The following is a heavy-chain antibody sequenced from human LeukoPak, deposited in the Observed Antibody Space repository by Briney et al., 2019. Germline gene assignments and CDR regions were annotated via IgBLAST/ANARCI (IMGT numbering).Heavy chain of an antibody. V-gene: IGHV1-8*01. CDR3: ARGLEWFNWFDP. J-gene: IGHJ5*02. CDR2: MNPNRANT. CDR1: GYTFTSYD. Sequence: GASVKVSCKASGYTFTSYDINWVRQAPGQGLEWMGWMNPNRANTGYAQKFQGRGTMTRNTSISTAYMELSSLRSEDTAVYYCARGLEWFNWFDPWGQGTLVTVSS. D-gene: IGHD3-3*01.